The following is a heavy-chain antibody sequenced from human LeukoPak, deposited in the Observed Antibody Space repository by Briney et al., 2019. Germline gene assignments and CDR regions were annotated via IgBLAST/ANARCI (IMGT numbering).Heavy chain of an antibody. J-gene: IGHJ5*02. CDR2: IYHSGST. Sequence: PSETLSLTCAVSGYSISSGYYWGWIRQPPGKGLEWIGSIYHSGSTYYNPSLKSRVTISVDTSKNQFPLKLSSVTAADTAVYYCAGQLRTGTRNWFDPWGQGTLVTVSS. CDR1: GYSISSGYY. V-gene: IGHV4-38-2*01. D-gene: IGHD1-1*01. CDR3: AGQLRTGTRNWFDP.